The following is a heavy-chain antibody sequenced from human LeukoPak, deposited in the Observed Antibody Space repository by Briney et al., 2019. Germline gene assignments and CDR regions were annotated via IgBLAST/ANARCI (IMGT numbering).Heavy chain of an antibody. CDR3: AKGGVVVIPLYFDY. Sequence: GGSLRLSCAASGFTLSNYWMSWVRQAPGKGLEWVANIKQDGSEKYIVDSVKGRFTISRDNAKNSLYLQMNSLRAEDTAVYYCAKGGVVVIPLYFDYWGQGTLVTVSS. V-gene: IGHV3-7*01. J-gene: IGHJ4*02. D-gene: IGHD3-22*01. CDR2: IKQDGSEK. CDR1: GFTLSNYW.